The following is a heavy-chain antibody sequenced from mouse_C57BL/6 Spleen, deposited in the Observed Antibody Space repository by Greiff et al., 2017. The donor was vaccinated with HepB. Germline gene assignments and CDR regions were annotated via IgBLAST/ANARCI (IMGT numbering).Heavy chain of an antibody. J-gene: IGHJ2*01. Sequence: QVQLQQPGAELVMPGASVKLSCKASGYTFTSYWMHWVKQRPGQGLEWIGEIDPSDSYTNYNQKFKGKSTLTVDKSSSTAYMQLSSLTSEDSAVYYCARDYGGYFDYWGQGTTLTVSS. CDR2: IDPSDSYT. CDR3: ARDYGGYFDY. D-gene: IGHD1-1*01. CDR1: GYTFTSYW. V-gene: IGHV1-69*01.